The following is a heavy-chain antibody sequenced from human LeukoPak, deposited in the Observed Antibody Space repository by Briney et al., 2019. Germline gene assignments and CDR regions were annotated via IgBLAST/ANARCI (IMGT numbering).Heavy chain of an antibody. D-gene: IGHD7-27*01. CDR1: GYSFTSYW. V-gene: IGHV5-51*01. J-gene: IGHJ3*02. CDR3: ARPINWGSPDDAFDI. Sequence: GESLKISCKGSGYSFTSYWIGWVRQMPGRGLEWMGIIYPGDSDTRYSPSFQGQVTISADKSISTAYLQWSSLKASDTAMYYCARPINWGSPDDAFDIWGQGTMVTVSS. CDR2: IYPGDSDT.